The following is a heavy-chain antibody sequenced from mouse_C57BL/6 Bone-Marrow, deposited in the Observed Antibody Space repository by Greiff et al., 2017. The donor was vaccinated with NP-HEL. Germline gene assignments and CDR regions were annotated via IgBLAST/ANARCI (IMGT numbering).Heavy chain of an antibody. Sequence: VQRVESGAELVKPGASVKISCKASGYAFSSYWMNWVKQRPGKGHEWIGQIYPGDGDTNYNGKFKGKATLTADKSSSTAYMQLSSLTSEDSAVYFCARYDDYDEGFAYWGQGTLVTVSA. CDR3: ARYDDYDEGFAY. CDR1: GYAFSSYW. D-gene: IGHD2-4*01. J-gene: IGHJ3*01. CDR2: IYPGDGDT. V-gene: IGHV1-80*01.